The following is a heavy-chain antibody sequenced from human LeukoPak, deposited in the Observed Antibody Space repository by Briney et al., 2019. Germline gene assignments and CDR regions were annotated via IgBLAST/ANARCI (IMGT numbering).Heavy chain of an antibody. D-gene: IGHD6-19*01. J-gene: IGHJ6*02. CDR3: ARERKRLVHRKADYGMDV. Sequence: SAPLSRPSAVHGGSFSCYCWRWSRPPPGKGLGWSGEINHSGSTNYNQSLKRRVTISVDTSKSEFSLKLSSVTAADTAVYYCARERKRLVHRKADYGMDVWGQGTTVTVSS. CDR2: INHSGST. V-gene: IGHV4-34*01. CDR1: GGSFSCYC.